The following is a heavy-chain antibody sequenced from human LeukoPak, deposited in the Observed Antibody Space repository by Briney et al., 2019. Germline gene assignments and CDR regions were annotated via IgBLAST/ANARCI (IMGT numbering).Heavy chain of an antibody. CDR1: GGSVSSGSYY. J-gene: IGHJ4*02. CDR3: ARVANWVNSYFDY. V-gene: IGHV4-61*01. Sequence: SETLSLTCTVSGGSVSSGSYYWSWIRQPPGKGLEWIGYIYYSGSTNYNPSLKSRVTISVDTSKNQFSLKLSSVTAADTAVYYCARVANWVNSYFDYWGQGTLVTVSS. D-gene: IGHD7-27*01. CDR2: IYYSGST.